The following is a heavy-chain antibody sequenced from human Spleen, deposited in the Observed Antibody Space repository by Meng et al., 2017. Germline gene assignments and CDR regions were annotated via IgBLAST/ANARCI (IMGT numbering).Heavy chain of an antibody. J-gene: IGHJ4*02. CDR3: ASHYYGSGVVDY. Sequence: GESLKISCAASGFTFDDYGMSWVRQAPGKGLEWVSGINWNGGSTGYADSVKGRFTISRDNAKNSLYLQMNSLRAEDTALYYCASHYYGSGVVDYWGQGKLVNVSS. CDR2: INWNGGST. V-gene: IGHV3-20*04. D-gene: IGHD3-10*01. CDR1: GFTFDDYG.